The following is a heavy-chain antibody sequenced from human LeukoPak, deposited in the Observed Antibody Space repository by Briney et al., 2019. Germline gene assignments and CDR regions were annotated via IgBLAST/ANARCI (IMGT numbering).Heavy chain of an antibody. CDR3: ARDASRDGYYYYYMDV. J-gene: IGHJ6*03. CDR2: INTNTGNP. V-gene: IGHV7-4-1*02. CDR1: GYTFTSYA. Sequence: ASVKVSCKASGYTFTSYAMNWVRQAPGQGLEWMGWINTNTGNPTYAQGFTGRFVFSLDTSVSTAYLQISSLKAEDTAVYYCARDASRDGYYYYYMDVWGKGTTVTVSS.